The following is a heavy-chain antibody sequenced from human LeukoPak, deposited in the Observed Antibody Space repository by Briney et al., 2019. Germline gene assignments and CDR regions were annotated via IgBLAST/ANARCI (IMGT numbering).Heavy chain of an antibody. Sequence: PGGSLRLSCAASGFTFSSYAMSWVRQAPGKGLEWVSAISGSGGSTYYADSVKGRFTISRDNSKNTLYLQMNSLRAEDTAVYYCAKAVAPIAVAGTIGGGRNYYYYYGMDVWGQGTTVTVSS. D-gene: IGHD6-19*01. J-gene: IGHJ6*02. CDR3: AKAVAPIAVAGTIGGGRNYYYYYGMDV. CDR1: GFTFSSYA. V-gene: IGHV3-23*01. CDR2: ISGSGGST.